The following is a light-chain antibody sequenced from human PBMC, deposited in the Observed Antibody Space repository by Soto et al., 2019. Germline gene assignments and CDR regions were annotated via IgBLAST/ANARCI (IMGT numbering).Light chain of an antibody. Sequence: EIVLTQSPATLSLSPGERATLSCRASQSVSSYLAWYQQKPGQPPRLLIYDASNRATGIPARFSGSGSGTDFTHTISSLEPEDFAVYYCQQRSHWQVTFGQGTRLEI. CDR1: QSVSSY. CDR3: QQRSHWQVT. CDR2: DAS. V-gene: IGKV3-11*01. J-gene: IGKJ5*01.